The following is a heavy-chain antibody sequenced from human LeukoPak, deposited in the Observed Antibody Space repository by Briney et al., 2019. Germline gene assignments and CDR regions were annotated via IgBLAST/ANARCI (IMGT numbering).Heavy chain of an antibody. CDR3: AKGGSCNYFDY. CDR2: ISGSGGST. V-gene: IGHV3-23*01. CDR1: GFTFSSYA. D-gene: IGHD2-15*01. J-gene: IGHJ4*02. Sequence: QTGGSLRLSCAASGFTFSSYAMSWVRQAPGKGLEWVSAISGSGGSTYYADSVKGRFTISRDNSKNTLYLQMYSLRAEDTAVYKCAKGGSCNYFDYWGQGTLVTVSS.